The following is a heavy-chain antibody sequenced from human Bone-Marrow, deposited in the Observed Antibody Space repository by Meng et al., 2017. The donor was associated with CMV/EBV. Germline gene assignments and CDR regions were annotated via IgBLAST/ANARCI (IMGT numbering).Heavy chain of an antibody. CDR3: APNLGSGY. Sequence: GGSLRLSCGASGFTFSRYWMTWVRQAPGERQEWVANIKQDGSETYYMDSVKGRFTISRDNARNSLYLQMNSLRAEDTAVYYCAPNLGSGYWGQGTLVTGSS. D-gene: IGHD7-27*01. J-gene: IGHJ4*02. V-gene: IGHV3-7*01. CDR2: IKQDGSET. CDR1: GFTFSRYW.